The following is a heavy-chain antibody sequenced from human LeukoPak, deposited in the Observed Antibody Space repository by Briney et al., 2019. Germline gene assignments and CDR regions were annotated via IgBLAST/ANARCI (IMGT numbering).Heavy chain of an antibody. CDR2: ISSSSSHI. V-gene: IGHV3-21*01. Sequence: GGSLRLSCAASGFTFSSYSMNWVRQAPGKGLEWVSSISSSSSHIYYADSVKGRFTISRDNAKNSLYLQMHSLRAEDTAVYYCARLLRGYCSSTSCSPYNWFDPWGQGTLVTVSS. CDR1: GFTFSSYS. D-gene: IGHD2-2*01. J-gene: IGHJ5*02. CDR3: ARLLRGYCSSTSCSPYNWFDP.